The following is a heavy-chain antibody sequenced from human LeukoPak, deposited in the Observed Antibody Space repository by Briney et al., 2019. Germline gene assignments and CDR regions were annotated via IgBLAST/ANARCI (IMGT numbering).Heavy chain of an antibody. V-gene: IGHV1-8*02. J-gene: IGHJ4*02. Sequence: ASVKVSCKASGYTFTSYDINWVRQATGQGLEWMGWMNPNSGNTGYAQKFQGRVTMTRDTSISTAYMELSRLRSDDTAVYYCARGRGDYVSYYFDYWGQGTLVTVSS. CDR1: GYTFTSYD. CDR3: ARGRGDYVSYYFDY. CDR2: MNPNSGNT. D-gene: IGHD4-17*01.